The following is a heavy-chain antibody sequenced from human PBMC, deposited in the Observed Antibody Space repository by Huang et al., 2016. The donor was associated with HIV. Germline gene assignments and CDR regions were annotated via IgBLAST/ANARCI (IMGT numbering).Heavy chain of an antibody. J-gene: IGHJ5*02. V-gene: IGHV1-69*13. CDR3: ARTAYSYGFRQGYNWFDP. D-gene: IGHD5-18*01. Sequence: QVLLVQSGAEVRKPGSSVKVSCTAFGGTFSSYAISWVRQAPGQGLEWVGGIIPIFGTANYTQKVQGRVTITVDESTNTGYMELTRLTSEDTAVYYCARTAYSYGFRQGYNWFDPWGQGTPVTVSS. CDR2: IIPIFGTA. CDR1: GGTFSSYA.